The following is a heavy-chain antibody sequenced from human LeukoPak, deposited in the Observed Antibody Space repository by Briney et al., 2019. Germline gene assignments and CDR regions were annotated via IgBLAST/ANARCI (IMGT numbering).Heavy chain of an antibody. J-gene: IGHJ5*02. CDR1: GGSISSGSYY. CDR3: ARVTIFGVVFDP. CDR2: IYTSGST. V-gene: IGHV4-61*02. Sequence: PSETLSLTCTVSGGSISSGSYYWSWIRQPAGKGLEWIGRIYTSGSTNYNPSLKSRVTISVDTSQNQFSLKLTSVTAADTAVYYCARVTIFGVVFDPWGQRTLVTVSS. D-gene: IGHD3-3*01.